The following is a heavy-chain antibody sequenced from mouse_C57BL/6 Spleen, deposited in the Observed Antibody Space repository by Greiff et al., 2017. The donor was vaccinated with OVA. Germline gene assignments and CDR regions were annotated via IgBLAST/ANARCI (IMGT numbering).Heavy chain of an antibody. V-gene: IGHV1-50*01. Sequence: QVQLQQPGAELVKPGASVKLSCKASGYTFTSYWMQWVKQRPGQGLEWIREIDPSDSYTNYNQKFKGKATLTVDTSSSTAYMQLSSLTSEDSAVYYCARWGYDYPYAMDYWGQGTSVTVSS. CDR2: IDPSDSYT. CDR1: GYTFTSYW. D-gene: IGHD2-4*01. CDR3: ARWGYDYPYAMDY. J-gene: IGHJ4*01.